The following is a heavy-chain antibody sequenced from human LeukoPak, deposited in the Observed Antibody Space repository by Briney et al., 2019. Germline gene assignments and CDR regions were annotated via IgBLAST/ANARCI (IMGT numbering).Heavy chain of an antibody. D-gene: IGHD2-15*01. CDR1: GGSISSGGYY. CDR3: ARAEVAATPFDP. V-gene: IGHV4-31*03. Sequence: PSGTLSLTCTVSGGSISSGGYYWSWIRQHPGKGLEWIGYIYYSGSTYYNPSLKSRVTISVDTSKNQFSLKLSSVTAADTAVYYCARAEVAATPFDPWGQGTLVTVSS. J-gene: IGHJ5*02. CDR2: IYYSGST.